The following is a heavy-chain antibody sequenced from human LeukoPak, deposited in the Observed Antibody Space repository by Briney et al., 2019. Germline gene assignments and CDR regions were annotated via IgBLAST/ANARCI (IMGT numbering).Heavy chain of an antibody. CDR1: GYTFTGYY. Sequence: GASVKVSCKASGYTFTGYYMHWVRQAPGQGLEWMGWINSNSGGTNYAQKFQGRVTMTRDTSISTAYMELSRLRSDDTAVYYCARDCPLYLGARGTCKTFDYWGQGTLVTVSS. J-gene: IGHJ4*02. D-gene: IGHD2/OR15-2a*01. V-gene: IGHV1-2*02. CDR2: INSNSGGT. CDR3: ARDCPLYLGARGTCKTFDY.